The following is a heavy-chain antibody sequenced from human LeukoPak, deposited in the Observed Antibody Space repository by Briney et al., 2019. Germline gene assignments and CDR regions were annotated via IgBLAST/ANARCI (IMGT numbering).Heavy chain of an antibody. CDR2: ISTNGGGT. D-gene: IGHD2-15*01. Sequence: GGSLRLSCAASGFTFSSYAMHWVRQTPGKGLEYVSAISTNGGGTYYAISVKGRFTISRDNSKNTLYLQMGSLRAEDMAVYFCARYCNGVTCYSGYDYWGQGTLVTVSS. V-gene: IGHV3-64*01. J-gene: IGHJ4*02. CDR3: ARYCNGVTCYSGYDY. CDR1: GFTFSSYA.